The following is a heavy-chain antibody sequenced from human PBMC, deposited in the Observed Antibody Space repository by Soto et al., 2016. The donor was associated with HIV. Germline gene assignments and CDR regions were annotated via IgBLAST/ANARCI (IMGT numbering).Heavy chain of an antibody. Sequence: EVQLVESGGGLVQPGGSLRLSCAASGFTVSSNYMSWVRQAPGKGLEWVSVIYSGGSTYYADSVKGRFTISRDNSKNTLYLQMNSLRAEDTAVYYCAREYSSVLPEVYWYFDLVGPWPPWSLSPQ. CDR2: IYSGGST. D-gene: IGHD5-18*01. J-gene: IGHJ2*01. CDR1: GFTVSSNY. V-gene: IGHV3-66*01. CDR3: AREYSSVLPEVYWYFDL.